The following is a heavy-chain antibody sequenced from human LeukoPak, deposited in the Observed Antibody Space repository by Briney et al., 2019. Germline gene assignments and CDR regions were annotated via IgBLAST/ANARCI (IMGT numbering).Heavy chain of an antibody. CDR3: AREVGVDIVVVVTSPAFDY. CDR1: GFTFSSYA. D-gene: IGHD2-15*01. J-gene: IGHJ4*02. V-gene: IGHV3-30*04. CDR2: ISYDGSNK. Sequence: GGSLRLSCAASGFTFSSYAMHWVRQAPGKGLEWVAVISYDGSNKYYADSVKGRFTISRDNSKNALYLQMNSLRAEDTAVYYCAREVGVDIVVVVTSPAFDYWGQGTLVTVSS.